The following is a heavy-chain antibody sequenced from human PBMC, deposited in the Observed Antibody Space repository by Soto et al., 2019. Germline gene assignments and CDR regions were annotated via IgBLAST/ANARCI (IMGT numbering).Heavy chain of an antibody. CDR3: AKAEAAAGYNWFDP. J-gene: IGHJ5*02. Sequence: SLRLSCAASGFTFDDYAMHWVRQAPGKGLEWVSGISWNSGSIGYADSVKGRFTISRDNAKNSLYLQMNSLRAEDTALYYCAKAEAAAGYNWFDPWGQGTLVTVSS. D-gene: IGHD6-13*01. CDR2: ISWNSGSI. V-gene: IGHV3-9*01. CDR1: GFTFDDYA.